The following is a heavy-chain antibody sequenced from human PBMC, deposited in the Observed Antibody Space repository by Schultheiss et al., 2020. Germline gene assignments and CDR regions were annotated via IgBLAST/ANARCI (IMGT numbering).Heavy chain of an antibody. CDR3: ARDPHYYYFDY. V-gene: IGHV1-2*02. Sequence: GESLKISCKASGYTFTGYYMHWVRQAPGQGLEWMGWINPNSGGTNYAQKFQGRVTMTRNTSISTAYMELSSLRSEDTAVYYCARDPHYYYFDYWGQGTLVTVSS. CDR2: INPNSGGT. J-gene: IGHJ4*02. D-gene: IGHD2/OR15-2a*01. CDR1: GYTFTGYY.